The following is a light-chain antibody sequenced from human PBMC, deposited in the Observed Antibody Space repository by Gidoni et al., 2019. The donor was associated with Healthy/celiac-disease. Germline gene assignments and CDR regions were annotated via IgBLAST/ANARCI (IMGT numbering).Light chain of an antibody. CDR2: DAS. J-gene: IGKJ1*01. V-gene: IGKV3-11*01. CDR1: KSVSSY. Sequence: EIVLTQSPATLSLSPGRRATLSCRASKSVSSYLAWYQQKPGQAPRLLIYDASNRATGIPARFSGSGSGTDFTLTISSLEPEDFAVYYCQQRSNWAKTFGQGTKVEIK. CDR3: QQRSNWAKT.